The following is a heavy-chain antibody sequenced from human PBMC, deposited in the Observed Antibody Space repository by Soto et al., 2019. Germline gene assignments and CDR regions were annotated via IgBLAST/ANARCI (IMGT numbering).Heavy chain of an antibody. Sequence: AGGSLRLSCAASGFTFSSYAMSWVRQAPGKGLEWVSAISGSGGSTYYADSVKGRFTISRDNSKNTLYLQMNSLRAEDTAVYYCAKGLDALRDLGAFDIWGQGTMVTVSS. J-gene: IGHJ3*02. CDR1: GFTFSSYA. CDR3: AKGLDALRDLGAFDI. V-gene: IGHV3-23*01. D-gene: IGHD2-2*01. CDR2: ISGSGGST.